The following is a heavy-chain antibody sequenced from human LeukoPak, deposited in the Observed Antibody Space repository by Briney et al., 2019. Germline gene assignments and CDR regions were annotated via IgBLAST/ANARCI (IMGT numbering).Heavy chain of an antibody. CDR1: GGSISSSSYY. CDR3: ARVGGSYYDY. V-gene: IGHV4-39*07. Sequence: SETLSLTCTVSGGSISSSSYYWGWIRQPPGKGLEWIGSIYHSGSTYYNPSLKSRVTISVDTSKNQFSLKLSSVTAADTAVYYCARVGGSYYDYWGQGTLVTVSS. D-gene: IGHD1-26*01. J-gene: IGHJ4*02. CDR2: IYHSGST.